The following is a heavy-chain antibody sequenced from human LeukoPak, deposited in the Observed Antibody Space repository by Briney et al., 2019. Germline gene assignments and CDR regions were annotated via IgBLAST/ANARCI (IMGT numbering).Heavy chain of an antibody. J-gene: IGHJ4*02. CDR3: ANGDAGRPSEGLDY. V-gene: IGHV3-23*01. CDR2: ISGGGGTT. CDR1: GFTFSSYA. Sequence: PGGSLRLSCAASGFTFSSYAMSWVRQAPGKGLEWVSAISGGGGTTYYADSVKGRFTISRDNSKSTLYLQMNSLRAEDTAVYYCANGDAGRPSEGLDYWGRGTLVTVSS. D-gene: IGHD6-6*01.